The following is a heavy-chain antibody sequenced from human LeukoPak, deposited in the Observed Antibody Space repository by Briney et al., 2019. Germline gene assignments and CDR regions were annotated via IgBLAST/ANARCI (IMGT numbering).Heavy chain of an antibody. CDR3: AKDLIRITIFGVVTPHHDAFGI. CDR1: GFTFSSYG. J-gene: IGHJ3*02. V-gene: IGHV3-30*02. D-gene: IGHD3-3*01. CDR2: IRYDGSNK. Sequence: PGGSLRLSCAASGFTFSSYGMHWVRQAPGKGLEWVAFIRYDGSNKYYADSVKGRFTISRDNSKNTLYLQMNSLRAEDTAVYYCAKDLIRITIFGVVTPHHDAFGIWGQGTMVTVSS.